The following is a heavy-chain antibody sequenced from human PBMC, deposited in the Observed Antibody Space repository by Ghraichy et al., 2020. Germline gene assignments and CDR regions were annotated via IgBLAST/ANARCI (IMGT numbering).Heavy chain of an antibody. CDR1: GFTFSSYA. Sequence: GGSLRLSCAASGFTFSSYAMSWVRQAPGKGLEWVSAISGSGGSTYYADSVKGRFTISRDNSKNTLYLQMNSLRAEDTAVYYCARLHTIFDGFLDYWGQGTLVTVSS. D-gene: IGHD3-3*01. CDR2: ISGSGGST. V-gene: IGHV3-23*01. J-gene: IGHJ4*02. CDR3: ARLHTIFDGFLDY.